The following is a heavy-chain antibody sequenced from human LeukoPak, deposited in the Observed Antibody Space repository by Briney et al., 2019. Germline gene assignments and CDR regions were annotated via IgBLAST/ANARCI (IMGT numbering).Heavy chain of an antibody. Sequence: PSETLSLTCNVSGGSITTYYWSWIRQPPGKGLEWIAFIYYGGSTNYNPSLKSRVAISLDTSKNQFSLRLTSVTAADTAVYYCASHVIYSGVYSYWFDPWGLGTLVTVSS. CDR2: IYYGGST. CDR1: GGSITTYY. V-gene: IGHV4-59*08. D-gene: IGHD5-12*01. J-gene: IGHJ5*02. CDR3: ASHVIYSGVYSYWFDP.